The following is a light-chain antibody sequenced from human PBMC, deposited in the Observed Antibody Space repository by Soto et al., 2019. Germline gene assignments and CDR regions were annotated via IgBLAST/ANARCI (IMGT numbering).Light chain of an antibody. Sequence: QSVLTQPPSVSGAPGQRVTISCTGSSSNIGAGYDVHWYQQLPGTAPKLIYANNNRPSGVPDRFYGSKSGTSASLAITGLQAEDEADYYCQSYDSSLSGYVFGTGTKVTVL. J-gene: IGLJ1*01. CDR1: SSNIGAGYD. V-gene: IGLV1-40*01. CDR3: QSYDSSLSGYV. CDR2: ANN.